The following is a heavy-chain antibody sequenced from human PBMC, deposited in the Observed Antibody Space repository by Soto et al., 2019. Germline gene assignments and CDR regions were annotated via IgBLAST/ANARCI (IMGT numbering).Heavy chain of an antibody. D-gene: IGHD3-3*01. CDR3: ASASDYDSWSGHYYYGMGV. J-gene: IGHJ6*02. CDR1: GGSISSGGYY. V-gene: IGHV4-31*03. CDR2: IYYSGST. Sequence: SETLSLTCTVSGGSISSGGYYWSWIRQHPWKGLEWIGYIYYSGSTYYNPSLKSRVTISVDTSKNQFSLKLSSVTAADTAVYYCASASDYDSWSGHYYYGMGVWRQGPTVTVPS.